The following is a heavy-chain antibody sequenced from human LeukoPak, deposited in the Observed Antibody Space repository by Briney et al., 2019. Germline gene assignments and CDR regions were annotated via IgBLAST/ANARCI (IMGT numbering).Heavy chain of an antibody. CDR1: GFTFDDYA. CDR2: ISWNSGSI. D-gene: IGHD2-15*01. CDR3: AKSVVVVAAQEVHYFDY. Sequence: GRSLRLSCAASGFTFDDYAMYWVRQAPGKGLEWVSGISWNSGSIGYADSVKGRFTISRDNAKNSLYLQMNSLRAEDTALYYCAKSVVVVAAQEVHYFDYWGQGTLVTVSS. V-gene: IGHV3-9*01. J-gene: IGHJ4*02.